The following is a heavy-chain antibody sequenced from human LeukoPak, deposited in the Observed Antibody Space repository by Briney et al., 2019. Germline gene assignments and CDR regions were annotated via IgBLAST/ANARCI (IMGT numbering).Heavy chain of an antibody. D-gene: IGHD2-15*01. Sequence: SVKVSCKASGGTFSSYAISSVRQAPGQGLEWMGRIIPILGIANYAQKFQGRVTITADKSTSTAYMELSSLRSEDTAVYYCARVVVVVAASYYYYYGMDVWGQGTTVTVSS. J-gene: IGHJ6*02. CDR2: IIPILGIA. CDR1: GGTFSSYA. CDR3: ARVVVVVAASYYYYYGMDV. V-gene: IGHV1-69*04.